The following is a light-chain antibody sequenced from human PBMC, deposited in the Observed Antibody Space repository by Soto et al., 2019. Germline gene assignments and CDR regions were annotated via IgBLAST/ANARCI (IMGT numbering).Light chain of an antibody. V-gene: IGKV2-30*02. CDR2: KVS. J-gene: IGKJ2*01. CDR3: MQGTHWPLYT. CDR1: QSLVHSDGNTY. Sequence: DVVMTQSPLSLPVTLGQPASISCRSSQSLVHSDGNTYLNWFQQRPGQSARRLIYKVSNRDSGVPDRFSGSGSGPDFTLMISGVEAEDVGVYYCMQGTHWPLYTFGQGTMLEIK.